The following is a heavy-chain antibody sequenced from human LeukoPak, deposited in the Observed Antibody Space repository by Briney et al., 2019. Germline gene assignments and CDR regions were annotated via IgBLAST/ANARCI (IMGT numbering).Heavy chain of an antibody. CDR3: ARTNSQARDSYYMDV. J-gene: IGHJ6*03. CDR2: INQDGSEK. CDR1: GFTFTTYW. Sequence: GGSLRLSCAASGFTFTTYWMSWVRQAPGQGLEWVAYINQDGSEKYYVDSVKGRFTMSRDNAKNSLYLQMNSLRADDTAVYYCARTNSQARDSYYMDVWGKGTTVTVSS. V-gene: IGHV3-7*01. D-gene: IGHD1-7*01.